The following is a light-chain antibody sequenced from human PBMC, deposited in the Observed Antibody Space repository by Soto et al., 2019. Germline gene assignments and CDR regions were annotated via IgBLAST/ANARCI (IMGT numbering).Light chain of an antibody. Sequence: QSALTQPPSASGSPGQSVTISCTGTSSDVGGYNYVSWYQQHPGKAPKLMIYEVTKRPSGVPDRFSGSKSGNTASLTVSGLEDEDEADYYCSSYGGNTNLVFGGGTKLTVL. V-gene: IGLV2-8*01. CDR3: SSYGGNTNLV. CDR1: SSDVGGYNY. J-gene: IGLJ2*01. CDR2: EVT.